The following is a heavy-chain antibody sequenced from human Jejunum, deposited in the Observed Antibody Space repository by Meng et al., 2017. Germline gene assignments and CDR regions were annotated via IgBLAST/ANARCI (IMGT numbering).Heavy chain of an antibody. V-gene: IGHV4-61*08. CDR2: AST. CDR3: ARDHMGSLDY. Sequence: QVPAQESGPGRVRPSETLSPICSVSGGSVSSAGYQWSWIRQPPGKGLEWIGYASTNYNPSLKSRVTISVDTSKNQFSLRLTSVTAADTAVYYCARDHMGSLDYWGQGILVTVSS. CDR1: GGSVSSAGYQ. J-gene: IGHJ4*02. D-gene: IGHD1-26*01.